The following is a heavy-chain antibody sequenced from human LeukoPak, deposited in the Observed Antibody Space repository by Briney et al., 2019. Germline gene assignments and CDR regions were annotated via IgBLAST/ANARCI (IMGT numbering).Heavy chain of an antibody. CDR2: INPRSGRT. CDR3: AREGDGYKNFDY. D-gene: IGHD5-24*01. V-gene: IGHV1-46*01. J-gene: IGHJ4*02. CDR1: GYTFINYF. Sequence: GASVKVSCKVSGYTFINYFIHWVRQAPGQGLEWMGVINPRSGRTTYAQNFQGRVTMTWDTSTNIVDVELSSLTSEDTAVYYCAREGDGYKNFDYWGQGTQVTVSS.